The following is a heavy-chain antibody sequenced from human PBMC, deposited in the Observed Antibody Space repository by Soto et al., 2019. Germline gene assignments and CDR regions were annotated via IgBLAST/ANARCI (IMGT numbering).Heavy chain of an antibody. CDR3: ARGTGVRYPFDP. D-gene: IGHD3-9*01. J-gene: IGHJ5*02. CDR1: GGSISTYY. CDR2: IYDTGST. V-gene: IGHV4-59*01. Sequence: PSETLSLTCTVSGGSISTYYWSWVRQPPGKGLEWIGYIYDTGSTNYNPSLKSRVTISVDTSKNQFSLNLSSVTAADTAMYYCARGTGVRYPFDPWGQGTLVTVSS.